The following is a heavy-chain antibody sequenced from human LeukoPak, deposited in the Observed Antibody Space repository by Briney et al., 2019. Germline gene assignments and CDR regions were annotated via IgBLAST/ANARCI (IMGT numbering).Heavy chain of an antibody. CDR1: GFTFSSYS. V-gene: IGHV3-48*01. CDR2: ISSSSSTI. Sequence: SGGSMRLSCAASGFTFSSYSMNWVRQAPGKGLERVSYISSSSSTIYYADSVKGRFTISRDNAKNSLYLQLNSLRAEDTAVYYCASLLSSGWYLETYWGQGTLVPVSS. J-gene: IGHJ4*02. CDR3: ASLLSSGWYLETY. D-gene: IGHD6-19*01.